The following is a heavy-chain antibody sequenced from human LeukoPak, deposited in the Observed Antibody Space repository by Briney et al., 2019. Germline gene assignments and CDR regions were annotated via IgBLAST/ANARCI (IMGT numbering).Heavy chain of an antibody. CDR2: IYYSGST. CDR1: GGSISSGGYY. J-gene: IGHJ6*03. D-gene: IGHD2-2*01. CDR3: ARSYCSSTSCSPYYYYYMDV. Sequence: SQTLSLTCTVSGGSISSGGYYWSWIRQHPGKGLEWIGYIYYSGSTYFNPSLKSRVTISVDTSKNQFSLKLSSVTAADTAVYYCARSYCSSTSCSPYYYYYMDVWGKGTTVTVSS. V-gene: IGHV4-31*03.